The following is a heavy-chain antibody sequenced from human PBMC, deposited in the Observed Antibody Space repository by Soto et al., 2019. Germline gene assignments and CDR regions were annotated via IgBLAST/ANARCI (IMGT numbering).Heavy chain of an antibody. D-gene: IGHD6-13*01. CDR2: ISSSSSYT. V-gene: IGHV3-11*06. CDR1: GFTFSDYY. CDR3: ASPGPGYSSRWNVDY. Sequence: PGGSLRLSCAASGFTFSDYYMSWIRQAPGKGLEWVSYISSSSSYTNYADSVKGRFTISRDNAKNSLYLQMNSLRAEDTAVYYCASPGPGYSSRWNVDYWGQGTLVTVSS. J-gene: IGHJ4*02.